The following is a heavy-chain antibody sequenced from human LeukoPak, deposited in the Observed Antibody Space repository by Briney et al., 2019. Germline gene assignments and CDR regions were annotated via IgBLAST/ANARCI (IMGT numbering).Heavy chain of an antibody. D-gene: IGHD2-15*01. CDR1: GFTGSNNY. CDR3: ARDPRNVGLAP. J-gene: IGHJ5*02. V-gene: IGHV3-74*01. Sequence: QPGGSLRLSCAASGFTGSNNYVSWVRQAPGKGLMYISRNNGDGSTTNYADVVKGRFTMSRDNVKNTLYLQMNSLRVEDTAVYYCARDPRNVGLAPWGQGTLVTVSS. CDR2: NNGDGSTT.